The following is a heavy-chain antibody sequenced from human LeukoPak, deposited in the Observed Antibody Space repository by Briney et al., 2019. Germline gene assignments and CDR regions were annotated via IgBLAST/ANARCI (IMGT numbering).Heavy chain of an antibody. J-gene: IGHJ4*02. CDR1: GYAFSTYY. D-gene: IGHD3-3*01. Sequence: ASVKVSCKASGYAFSTYYIHWVRQAPGQGLEWMGGIIPIFGTANYAQKFQGRVTITADESTSTAYMELSSLRSEDTAVYYCARDKNEAIFGVVKYYFDYWGQGTLVTVSS. CDR2: IIPIFGTA. V-gene: IGHV1-69*13. CDR3: ARDKNEAIFGVVKYYFDY.